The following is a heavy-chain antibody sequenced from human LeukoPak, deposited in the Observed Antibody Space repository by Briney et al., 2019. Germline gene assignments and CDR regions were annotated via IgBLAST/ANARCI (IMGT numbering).Heavy chain of an antibody. J-gene: IGHJ6*03. D-gene: IGHD4/OR15-4a*01. CDR1: GYTFTSYA. CDR2: INTNTGNP. CDR3: ARGYSSPPDYDYYYYYMDV. V-gene: IGHV7-4-1*02. Sequence: ASVKVSCKASGYTFTSYAMNWVRQAPGQGLEWMGWINTNTGNPTYAQGFTGRFVFSLDTSVSTAYLQISSLKAEDTAVYYCARGYSSPPDYDYYYYYMDVWGKGTTVTVSS.